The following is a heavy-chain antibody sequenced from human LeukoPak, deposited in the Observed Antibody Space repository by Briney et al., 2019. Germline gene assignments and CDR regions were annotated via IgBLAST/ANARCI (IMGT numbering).Heavy chain of an antibody. Sequence: PGGSLRLSCAASGFTFSSYAMSWVRQAPGKGLEWVSAISGSGGSTYYADSVKGRFTISRDNSKNTLYLQMNSLRAEDTAVYYCAKDRSFDSASVTGFDYWGQGTLVTVSS. J-gene: IGHJ4*02. V-gene: IGHV3-23*01. CDR2: ISGSGGST. CDR3: AKDRSFDSASVTGFDY. D-gene: IGHD5/OR15-5a*01. CDR1: GFTFSSYA.